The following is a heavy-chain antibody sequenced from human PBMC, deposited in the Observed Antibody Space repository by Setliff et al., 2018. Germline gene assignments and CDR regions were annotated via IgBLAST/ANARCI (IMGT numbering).Heavy chain of an antibody. V-gene: IGHV1-18*01. CDR3: VTFSSSWDGY. D-gene: IGHD6-13*01. CDR2: ISAYNGNT. J-gene: IGHJ4*02. Sequence: ASVKVSCKASGYTFTSYGISWVRQAPGQGLEWMGWISAYNGNTNYAQKFQGRVTITTDESTSTAYMELSSLRSEDTAVYYCVTFSSSWDGYWGQGTLVTVSS. CDR1: GYTFTSYG.